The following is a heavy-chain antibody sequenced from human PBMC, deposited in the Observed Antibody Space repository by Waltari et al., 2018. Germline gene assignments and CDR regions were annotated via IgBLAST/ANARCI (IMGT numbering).Heavy chain of an antibody. CDR3: AHTPYSSSHHYRGEYYFDY. CDR1: GFSLSTSGVG. CDR2: IYWNDDK. J-gene: IGHJ4*02. Sequence: QITLKESGPTLVKPTQTLTLTCTFSGFSLSTSGVGVGWIRQPPGKALEWLALIYWNDDKRYSPSLKSRLTITKDTSKNQVVLTMTNMDPVDTATYYCAHTPYSSSHHYRGEYYFDYWGQGTLVTVSS. D-gene: IGHD6-6*01. V-gene: IGHV2-5*01.